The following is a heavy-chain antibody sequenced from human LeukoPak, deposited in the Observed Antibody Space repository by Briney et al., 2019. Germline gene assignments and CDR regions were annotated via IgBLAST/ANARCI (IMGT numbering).Heavy chain of an antibody. V-gene: IGHV1-2*04. CDR3: ARSIAAAGTGAFDI. D-gene: IGHD6-13*01. CDR1: GYTFTGYY. J-gene: IGHJ3*02. CDR2: INPNSGGT. Sequence: EASVKVSCKASGYTFTGYYMHWVRQAPGQGLEWMGWINPNSGGTNYAQKFQGWVTMTRDTSISTAYMELSRLRSDDTAVYYCARSIAAAGTGAFDIWGQGTMVTVSS.